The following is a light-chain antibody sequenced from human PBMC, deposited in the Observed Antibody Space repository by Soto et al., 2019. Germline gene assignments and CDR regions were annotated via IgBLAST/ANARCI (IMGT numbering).Light chain of an antibody. Sequence: QSALTQPASVSGSPGQSITISCTGTSSDVGGHKYVSWYQQHPGKAPKFIIYDVSNRPSGVSNRFSGSKSGNTASLTISGLQAEDEADYYCSSYTSSSTLIFGGGTKLTVL. CDR2: DVS. J-gene: IGLJ2*01. CDR1: SSDVGGHKY. V-gene: IGLV2-14*03. CDR3: SSYTSSSTLI.